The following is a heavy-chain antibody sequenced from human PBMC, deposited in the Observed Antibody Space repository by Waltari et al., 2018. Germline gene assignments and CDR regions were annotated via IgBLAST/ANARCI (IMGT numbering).Heavy chain of an antibody. Sequence: QVQLQQWGAGLLKPSETLSLTCAVYGGSFSGYYWSWIRQPPGKGLEGRRGIDHSGSTNYNPARKSRVTISVDTAKNQFALKLSSVTAADAAMYYCARHYDFWSGLSFDPWGQGTLVTVSS. D-gene: IGHD3-3*01. J-gene: IGHJ5*02. CDR3: ARHYDFWSGLSFDP. CDR1: GGSFSGYY. V-gene: IGHV4-34*01. CDR2: IDHSGST.